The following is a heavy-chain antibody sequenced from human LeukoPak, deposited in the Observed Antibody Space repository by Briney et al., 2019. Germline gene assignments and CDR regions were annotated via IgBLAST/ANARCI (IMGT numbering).Heavy chain of an antibody. V-gene: IGHV3-7*01. J-gene: IGHJ6*03. CDR2: IRRDGSET. Sequence: GGSLTLSCAASGFTFSNYWMTWVRRAPGKGLEWVANIRRDGSETHYVDSVMGRFTISRDNAKNSLYLQMNSLRAEDTAVYYCARDPYSGGYGDYYYYYMDLWGQGTTVTISS. D-gene: IGHD1-26*01. CDR3: ARDPYSGGYGDYYYYYMDL. CDR1: GFTFSNYW.